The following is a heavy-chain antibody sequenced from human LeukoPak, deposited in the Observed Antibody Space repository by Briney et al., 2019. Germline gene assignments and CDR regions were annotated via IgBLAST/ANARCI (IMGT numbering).Heavy chain of an antibody. J-gene: IGHJ3*02. CDR2: TSSSGGST. V-gene: IGHV3-23*01. Sequence: GGSLRLSCAASGFTFSNYAMSWVRQAPGKGLEWVSGTSSSGGSTYYADSVKGRFTISRDNSKNTLYLQMNSLRAEDTAVYYCARGAQRLRLGELSLTPPDAFDIWGQGTMVTVSS. CDR1: GFTFSNYA. D-gene: IGHD3-16*02. CDR3: ARGAQRLRLGELSLTPPDAFDI.